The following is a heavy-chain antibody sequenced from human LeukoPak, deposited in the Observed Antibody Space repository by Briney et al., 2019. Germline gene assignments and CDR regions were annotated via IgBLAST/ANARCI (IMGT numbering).Heavy chain of an antibody. CDR3: ARDYLGAAALFL. D-gene: IGHD6-13*01. J-gene: IGHJ4*02. V-gene: IGHV1-69*05. Sequence: AASVKVSRKASGGTFSSYAISWVRQAPGQGLEWMGRIIPIFGTANYAQKFQGRVTITTDESTSTAYMELSSLRSEDTAVYYCARDYLGAAALFLWGQGTLVTVSS. CDR2: IIPIFGTA. CDR1: GGTFSSYA.